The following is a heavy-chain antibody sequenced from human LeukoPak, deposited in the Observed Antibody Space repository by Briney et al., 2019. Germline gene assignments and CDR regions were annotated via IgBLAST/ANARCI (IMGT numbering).Heavy chain of an antibody. Sequence: SQTLSLTCTVSGGSISSGNYFWSWIRQPAGKGLEWIGRIYTSGSTNYNPSLKSRVTISVDTSKNQFSLKLSSVTAADTAVYYCARSPLEYDFWSGYLFDYWGQGTLVTVSS. CDR1: GGSISSGNYF. CDR2: IYTSGST. D-gene: IGHD3-3*01. V-gene: IGHV4-61*02. CDR3: ARSPLEYDFWSGYLFDY. J-gene: IGHJ4*02.